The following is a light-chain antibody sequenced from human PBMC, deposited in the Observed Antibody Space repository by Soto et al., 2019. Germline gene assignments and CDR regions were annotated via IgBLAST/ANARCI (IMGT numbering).Light chain of an antibody. J-gene: IGLJ2*01. CDR1: SSDVGSYNL. CDR3: SSYAGSSTHVV. V-gene: IGLV2-23*01. Sequence: QSALTQPASVSGSPGQSITISCTGISSDVGSYNLVSWYQQHPGKAPKVMIYEGSKRPSGVSNRFSGSRPGNTASLTISGRQAEDEAHYYCSSYAGSSTHVVFGGGTKLTVL. CDR2: EGS.